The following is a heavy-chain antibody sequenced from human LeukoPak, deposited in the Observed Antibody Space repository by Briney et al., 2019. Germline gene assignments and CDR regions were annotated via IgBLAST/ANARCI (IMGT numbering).Heavy chain of an antibody. CDR3: ARKAGYSSGLGAFDI. V-gene: IGHV3-48*02. CDR1: GFTFSSYS. CDR2: ISSSSSTI. D-gene: IGHD6-19*01. J-gene: IGHJ3*02. Sequence: GGSLRLSCAASGFTFSSYSMNWVRQAPGKGLEWVSYISSSSSTIYYADSVKGRFTISRDNAKNSLYLQMNSLRDEDTAVYYRARKAGYSSGLGAFDIWGQGTMVTVSS.